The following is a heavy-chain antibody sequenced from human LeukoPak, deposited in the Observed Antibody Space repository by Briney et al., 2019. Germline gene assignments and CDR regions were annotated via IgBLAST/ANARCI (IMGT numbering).Heavy chain of an antibody. D-gene: IGHD2-15*01. Sequence: SETLSLTCAVYGGSFGGYYWSWIRQPPGKGLEWIGEINHSGSTNYNPSLKSRVTISVDTSKNQFSLKLSSVTAADTAVYYCARQYIREMSSSYTKEYVARWFDPWGQGTLVTVSS. CDR2: INHSGST. CDR3: ARQYIREMSSSYTKEYVARWFDP. J-gene: IGHJ5*02. V-gene: IGHV4-34*01. CDR1: GGSFGGYY.